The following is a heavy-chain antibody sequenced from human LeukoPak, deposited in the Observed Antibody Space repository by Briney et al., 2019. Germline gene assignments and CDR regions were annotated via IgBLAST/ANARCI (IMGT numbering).Heavy chain of an antibody. CDR3: AKGMVYAIGDY. Sequence: PGGSLRLSCAASGFIFSSHSMNWVRQAPGKGLEWVSYISSSSNTKYYADSVMGRFTVSRDNAKNSLYLQVNSLRAEDTAVYYCAKGMVYAIGDYWGQGTLVTVSS. J-gene: IGHJ4*02. D-gene: IGHD2-8*01. CDR1: GFIFSSHS. CDR2: ISSSSNTK. V-gene: IGHV3-48*01.